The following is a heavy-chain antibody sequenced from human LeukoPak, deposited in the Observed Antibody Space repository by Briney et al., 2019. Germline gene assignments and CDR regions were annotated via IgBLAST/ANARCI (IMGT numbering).Heavy chain of an antibody. D-gene: IGHD4-17*01. V-gene: IGHV3-30*02. CDR1: GFTFSSYG. J-gene: IGHJ4*02. CDR2: IRYDGSNK. Sequence: GGSLRLSCAASGFTFSSYGMHWVRQAPGKGLEWAAFIRYDGSNKYYADSVKGRFTISRDNSKNTLYLQMNSLRAEDTAVYYCAKDTPSYGDYGSYFDYWGQGTLVTVSS. CDR3: AKDTPSYGDYGSYFDY.